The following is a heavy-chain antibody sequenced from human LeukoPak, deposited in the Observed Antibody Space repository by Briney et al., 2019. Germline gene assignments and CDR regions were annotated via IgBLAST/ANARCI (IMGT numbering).Heavy chain of an antibody. Sequence: GASVKVSCKASGYTFTGYYMHWVRQAPGQGLEWMGWINPNSGGTNYAQKFQGRVTMTRDTSISTAYMELSRLRSDDTAVYYCARVGLAALPYYYYMDVWGKGTTVTVSS. CDR3: ARVGLAALPYYYYMDV. CDR2: INPNSGGT. D-gene: IGHD6-6*01. J-gene: IGHJ6*03. V-gene: IGHV1-2*02. CDR1: GYTFTGYY.